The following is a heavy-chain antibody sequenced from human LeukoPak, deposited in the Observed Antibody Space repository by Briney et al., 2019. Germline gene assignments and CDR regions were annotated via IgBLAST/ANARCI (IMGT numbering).Heavy chain of an antibody. J-gene: IGHJ1*01. CDR1: GFSFSDST. CDR2: MKEDGSDE. CDR3: AKGGAGGGYFPT. V-gene: IGHV3-7*03. Sequence: GGSLRLSCVASGFSFSDSTMSWVRQAAGKGLELVAKMKEDGSDENYVDSVKGRFTISRDDARNSLHLQMKSLRAEDTAVYFCAKGGAGGGYFPTWGQGILVIVSS. D-gene: IGHD3-16*01.